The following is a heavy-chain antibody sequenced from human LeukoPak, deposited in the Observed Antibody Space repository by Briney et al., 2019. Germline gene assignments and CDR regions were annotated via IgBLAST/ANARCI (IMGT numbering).Heavy chain of an antibody. CDR2: INPSGGST. Sequence: ASVKVSCKASGYTFTSYYMHWVRQAPGQGLEWMGIINPSGGSTSYAQKFQGRVTMTRDTSTSTVYMELSSLRSEDTAVYYCARRGSGYYDSREAFDIWGQGTMVTVSS. CDR1: GYTFTSYY. CDR3: ARRGSGYYDSREAFDI. D-gene: IGHD3-22*01. V-gene: IGHV1-46*01. J-gene: IGHJ3*02.